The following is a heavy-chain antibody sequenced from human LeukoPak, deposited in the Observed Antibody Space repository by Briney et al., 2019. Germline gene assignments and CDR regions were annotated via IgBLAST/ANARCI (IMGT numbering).Heavy chain of an antibody. CDR1: GGSISSYY. J-gene: IGHJ3*02. V-gene: IGHV4-59*01. D-gene: IGHD2-2*01. CDR3: ARDPYRSSTSCSQGFDAFDI. CDR2: IYYSGST. Sequence: SETLSLTCTVSGGSISSYYWSWIRQPPGKGLEWIGYIYYSGSTNYNPSLKSRVTISVDTSKNQFSLKLSSVTAADTAVYYCARDPYRSSTSCSQGFDAFDIWGQGTMVTVSS.